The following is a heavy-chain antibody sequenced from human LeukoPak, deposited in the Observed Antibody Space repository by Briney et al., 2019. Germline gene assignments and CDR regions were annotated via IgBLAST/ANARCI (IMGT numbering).Heavy chain of an antibody. CDR3: ARDSSGYRSPFDY. Sequence: GGSLRLSCAASGFTFSSYGMHWVRQAPGKGLEWVAVIWYDGSNKYYADSVKGLFTISRDNSKNTLYLQMNSLRAEDTAVYYCARDSSGYRSPFDYWGLGTLVTVSS. CDR2: IWYDGSNK. V-gene: IGHV3-33*01. CDR1: GFTFSSYG. D-gene: IGHD3-22*01. J-gene: IGHJ4*02.